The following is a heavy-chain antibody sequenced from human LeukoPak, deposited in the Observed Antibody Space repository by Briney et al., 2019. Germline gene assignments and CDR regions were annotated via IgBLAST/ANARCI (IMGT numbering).Heavy chain of an antibody. CDR2: INPSSGGT. CDR1: GYTFTGYY. J-gene: IGHJ4*02. CDR3: ARGGDSSSWSYYFDY. Sequence: ASVKVSCKASGYTFTGYYMHWVRQAPGQGLEWMGWINPSSGGTNYAQKFQGRVTMTRDTSISTAYMELSRLRSDDTAVYYCARGGDSSSWSYYFDYWGQGTLVTVSS. D-gene: IGHD6-13*01. V-gene: IGHV1-2*02.